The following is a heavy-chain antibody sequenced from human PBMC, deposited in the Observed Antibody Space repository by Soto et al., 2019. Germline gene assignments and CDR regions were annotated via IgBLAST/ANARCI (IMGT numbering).Heavy chain of an antibody. J-gene: IGHJ6*04. CDR2: IDNAGTDS. CDR3: ARGWFGPDV. Sequence: GGSLRLSCAASGFTLSGRSMHWVRQAPGKGLVWVSGIDNAGTDSTYADSVKGRYTSSRDNAKNMLYLQMNSLRVEDTAVYYCARGWFGPDVWGKGTTVTVSS. V-gene: IGHV3-74*01. D-gene: IGHD3-10*01. CDR1: GFTLSGRS.